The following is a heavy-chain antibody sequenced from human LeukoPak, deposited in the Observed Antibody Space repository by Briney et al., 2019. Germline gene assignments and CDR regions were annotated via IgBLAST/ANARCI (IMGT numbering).Heavy chain of an antibody. CDR3: ARDAVYSSSWYESLKYYYYGMDV. CDR2: INPNSGGT. V-gene: IGHV1-2*02. D-gene: IGHD6-13*01. Sequence: ASVKVSCKASGYTFTGYYMHWVRQAPGQGLEWMGWINPNSGGTNYAQKFQGRVTMTRDTSISTAYMELSRLRSDDTAVYYCARDAVYSSSWYESLKYYYYGMDVWGQGTTVTVSS. CDR1: GYTFTGYY. J-gene: IGHJ6*02.